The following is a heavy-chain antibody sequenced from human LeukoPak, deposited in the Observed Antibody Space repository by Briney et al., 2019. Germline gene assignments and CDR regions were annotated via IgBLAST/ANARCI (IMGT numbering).Heavy chain of an antibody. CDR1: GFTISSYE. J-gene: IGHJ4*02. D-gene: IGHD3-10*01. V-gene: IGHV3-48*03. CDR3: VRGVLWFGEP. CDR2: ISSSGDTI. Sequence: GGSLRLSCAASGFTISSYEMNWVRQAPGKGLEWVSYISSSGDTIYYADSVKGRFTISRDNAKNSLCLQMNGLRVEDTAVYYCVRGVLWFGEPWGQGTLVTVSS.